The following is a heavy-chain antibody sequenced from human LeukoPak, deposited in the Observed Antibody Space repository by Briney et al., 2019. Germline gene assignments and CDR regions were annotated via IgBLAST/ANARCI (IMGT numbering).Heavy chain of an antibody. CDR1: GGSISSYY. Sequence: SETLSLTCTVSGGSISSYYWSWIRQPPGKGLEWIAYIHYTGSTNYNPSLKSRVTISVDTSKNQFSLKLSSVTAADTAVYYCARLVTTLRYFDYWGQGTLVTVFS. V-gene: IGHV4-59*08. CDR2: IHYTGST. D-gene: IGHD4-17*01. J-gene: IGHJ4*02. CDR3: ARLVTTLRYFDY.